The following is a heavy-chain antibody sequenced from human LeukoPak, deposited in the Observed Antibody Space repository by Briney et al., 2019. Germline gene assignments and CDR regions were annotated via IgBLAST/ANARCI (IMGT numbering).Heavy chain of an antibody. CDR1: GFTLRAYW. Sequence: GGSLRLSCAASGFTLRAYWMYWVRQAPGKGPVWDSYINNDGSDTKYEDSVKGRFTISRDNAKNSLYLQMNSLRAEDTAVYYCARSRRYDFWSGYYKADAFDIWGQGTMVTVSS. CDR2: INNDGSDT. D-gene: IGHD3-3*01. V-gene: IGHV3-74*03. J-gene: IGHJ3*02. CDR3: ARSRRYDFWSGYYKADAFDI.